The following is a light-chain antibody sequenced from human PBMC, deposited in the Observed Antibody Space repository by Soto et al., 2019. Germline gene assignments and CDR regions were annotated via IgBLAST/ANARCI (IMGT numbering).Light chain of an antibody. CDR2: DAS. CDR3: QQYNSYSRT. V-gene: IGKV1-5*01. J-gene: IGKJ1*01. Sequence: DIQMTQSPSTLAASVGDRFTCTCRVSQSISSWLAWYQQKPGQAPKLLIYDASSLESGVPSRFSGSGSGTEFALTISSLQADDFATYYWQQYNSYSRTFGQGTKVDIK. CDR1: QSISSW.